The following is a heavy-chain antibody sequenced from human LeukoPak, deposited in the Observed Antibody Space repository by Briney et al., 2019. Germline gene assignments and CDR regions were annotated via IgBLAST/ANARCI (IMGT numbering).Heavy chain of an antibody. Sequence: GGSLRLSCAASGFTFSSYAMTWVRQAPGKGLEWVSAISGSGGSTYYADSVKGRFTISRNNSKNTLYLQMNSLRAEDTAVYYCAKVLSLAVAGIDYWGQGTLVTVSS. CDR2: ISGSGGST. CDR3: AKVLSLAVAGIDY. D-gene: IGHD6-19*01. V-gene: IGHV3-23*01. J-gene: IGHJ4*02. CDR1: GFTFSSYA.